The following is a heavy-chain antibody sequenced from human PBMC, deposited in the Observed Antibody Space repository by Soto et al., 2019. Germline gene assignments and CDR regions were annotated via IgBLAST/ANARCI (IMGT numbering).Heavy chain of an antibody. J-gene: IGHJ4*02. Sequence: GGSLRLSCAASGFTFSNYWMSWVRQAPGKGLEWVANIKQDGSEKYYVDSVKGRFTISRDNTKNSLYLQMNSLRAEDTAVYCCARDKDDYYDSSGYYYFDYWGQGALVTVSS. V-gene: IGHV3-7*01. CDR3: ARDKDDYYDSSGYYYFDY. CDR1: GFTFSNYW. D-gene: IGHD3-22*01. CDR2: IKQDGSEK.